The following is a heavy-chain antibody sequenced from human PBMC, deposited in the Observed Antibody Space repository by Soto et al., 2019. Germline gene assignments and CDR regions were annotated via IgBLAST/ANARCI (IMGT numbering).Heavy chain of an antibody. Sequence: PGGSLRLSCAASGFTFSSYSMNWVRQAPGKGLEWVSYISSSSSTIYYADSVKGRFTISRDNAKNSLYLQMNSLRAEDTAVYYCAREGYYGSGNMDVWGKGTTVTVSS. D-gene: IGHD3-10*01. CDR1: GFTFSSYS. CDR3: AREGYYGSGNMDV. J-gene: IGHJ6*03. CDR2: ISSSSSTI. V-gene: IGHV3-48*01.